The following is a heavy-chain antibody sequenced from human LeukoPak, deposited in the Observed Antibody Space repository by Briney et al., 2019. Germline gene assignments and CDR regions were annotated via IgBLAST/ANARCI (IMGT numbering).Heavy chain of an antibody. J-gene: IGHJ4*02. CDR1: GYTFTSYG. V-gene: IGHV1-18*01. CDR2: ISAYNGNS. CDR3: AGDERAAYCSSTSCNTAIDY. D-gene: IGHD2-2*01. Sequence: ASVKVSCKASGYTFTSYGISWVRQAPGQGLEWMGWISAYNGNSNYAQKLQGRVTMTTDTSTSTAYMELRSLRSDDTAVYYCAGDERAAYCSSTSCNTAIDYWGQGTLVTVSS.